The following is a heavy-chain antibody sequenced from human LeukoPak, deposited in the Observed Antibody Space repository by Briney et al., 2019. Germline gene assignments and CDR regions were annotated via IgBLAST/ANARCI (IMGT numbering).Heavy chain of an antibody. D-gene: IGHD2-15*01. CDR3: ARIIRGLLNYYYYMDV. J-gene: IGHJ6*03. V-gene: IGHV4-34*01. CDR2: INHSGST. Sequence: SETLSLTCAVYGGSFSGYYWSWIRQPPGKGLEWIGEINHSGSTNYNPSLKSRVTISVDTSKNQFSLKLSSVTAADTAVYYCARIIRGLLNYYYYMDVWGKGTTVTISS. CDR1: GGSFSGYY.